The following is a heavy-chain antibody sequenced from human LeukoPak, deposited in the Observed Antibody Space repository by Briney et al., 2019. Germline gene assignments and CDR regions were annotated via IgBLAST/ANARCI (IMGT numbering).Heavy chain of an antibody. Sequence: ASVKVSCKASGFVFTSYGFTWVRQAPGQGLEWMGWISAYNGNTNYAQKLQGRVTMTTDTSTSTAYMELRSLRSDDTAVYYCARDGCSSTSCYLGYAFDIWGQGTMVTVSS. J-gene: IGHJ3*02. D-gene: IGHD2-2*01. CDR3: ARDGCSSTSCYLGYAFDI. CDR2: ISAYNGNT. CDR1: GFVFTSYG. V-gene: IGHV1-18*01.